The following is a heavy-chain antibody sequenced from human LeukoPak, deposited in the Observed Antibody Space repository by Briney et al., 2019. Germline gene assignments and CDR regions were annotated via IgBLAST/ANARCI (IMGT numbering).Heavy chain of an antibody. CDR3: ARIVTPGSWYFDP. Sequence: SETLSLTCAVYGGSFSGYYWSWIRQPPGKGLEWIGEINHSGSTNYNPSLKSRVTISVDTSKNQFSLKLSSVTAADTAVYYCARIVTPGSWYFDPWGRGTLVTVSS. J-gene: IGHJ2*01. D-gene: IGHD4-17*01. V-gene: IGHV4-34*01. CDR2: INHSGST. CDR1: GGSFSGYY.